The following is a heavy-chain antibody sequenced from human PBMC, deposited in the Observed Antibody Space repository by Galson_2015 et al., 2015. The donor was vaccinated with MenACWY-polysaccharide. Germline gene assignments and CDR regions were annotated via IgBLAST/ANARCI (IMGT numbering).Heavy chain of an antibody. V-gene: IGHV2-5*01. CDR1: GFSLSTSGVG. CDR3: AHRRYQLPDNCFDP. J-gene: IGHJ5*02. CDR2: IYWNEDK. Sequence: PALVKPTQTLTLTCTFSGFSLSTSGVGVGWIRQPPGKALEWLALIYWNEDKRYSPSLKSRLTITKDTSKNQVVLTMTNMDPVDTATYYCAHRRYQLPDNCFDPWGQGTLVTVSS. D-gene: IGHD2-2*01.